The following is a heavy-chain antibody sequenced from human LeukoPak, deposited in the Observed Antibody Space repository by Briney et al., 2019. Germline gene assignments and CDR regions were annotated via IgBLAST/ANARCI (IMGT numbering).Heavy chain of an antibody. Sequence: ASVKVSCKASGYTFTSYGISWVRQAPGQGLEWMGWINTNAGNPTYAQGFTGRFVFSLDTSVSTAYLQISSLKAEDTAVYYCARDWRIAVAGKYYYYYYGMDVWGQGTTVTVSS. CDR2: INTNAGNP. CDR1: GYTFTSYG. J-gene: IGHJ6*02. D-gene: IGHD6-19*01. CDR3: ARDWRIAVAGKYYYYYYGMDV. V-gene: IGHV7-4-1*02.